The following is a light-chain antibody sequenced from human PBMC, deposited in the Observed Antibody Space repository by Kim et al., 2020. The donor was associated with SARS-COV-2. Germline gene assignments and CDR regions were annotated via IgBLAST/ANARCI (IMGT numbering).Light chain of an antibody. J-gene: IGLJ1*01. CDR2: DVS. CDR1: GRNIGYYKL. Sequence: GQSVTIACTGTGRNIGYYKLVSWYQQQPGKVPKLVMFDVSKRPSGVPDRFSGSNSGNTASLTISGLQGDDEADYYCCAYAGSYTYVFGTGTKVTVL. CDR3: CAYAGSYTYV. V-gene: IGLV2-11*01.